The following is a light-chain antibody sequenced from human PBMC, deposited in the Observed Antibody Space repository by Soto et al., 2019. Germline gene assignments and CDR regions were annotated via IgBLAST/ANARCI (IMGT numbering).Light chain of an antibody. CDR3: HQYETLAT. J-gene: IGKJ5*01. CDR1: QSVNSY. V-gene: IGKV3-11*01. CDR2: DAS. Sequence: YPAQLTQSPAARATLSCRASQSVNSYLTWFQQKPGQAPRLLIFDASDRPTGIPARFSGSGSGTDFTLTISSLQPEDIAIYYCHQYETLATFGQGTRLEIK.